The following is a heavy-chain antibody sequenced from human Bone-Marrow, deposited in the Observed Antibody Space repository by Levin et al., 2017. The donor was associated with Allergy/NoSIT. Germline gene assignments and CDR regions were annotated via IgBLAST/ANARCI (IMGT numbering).Heavy chain of an antibody. CDR2: VNHSGMT. D-gene: IGHD3-3*01. J-gene: IGHJ5*02. CDR3: ARQMGHYDFWRGHRGWFDP. Sequence: SQTLSLTCALYGGSFSGYYWSWIRQTPGKGLEWIGEVNHSGMTNYNPSLKSRVNILVDTSKNQFSLRVTSVTAADTAVYYCARQMGHYDFWRGHRGWFDPWGQGTQVIVSS. V-gene: IGHV4-34*01. CDR1: GGSFSGYY.